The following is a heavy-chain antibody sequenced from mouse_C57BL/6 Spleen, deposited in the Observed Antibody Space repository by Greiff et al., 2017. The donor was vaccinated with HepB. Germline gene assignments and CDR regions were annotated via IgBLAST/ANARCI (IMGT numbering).Heavy chain of an antibody. J-gene: IGHJ2*01. CDR2: IYPGDGDT. V-gene: IGHV1-82*01. CDR3: ARDYGSSYGY. Sequence: VQLVESGPELVKPGASVKISCKASGYAFSSSWMNWVKQRPGKGLEWIGRIYPGDGDTNYNGKFKGKATLTADKSSSTADMQLSSLTSEDSAVYFCARDYGSSYGYWGQGTTLTVSS. D-gene: IGHD1-1*01. CDR1: GYAFSSSW.